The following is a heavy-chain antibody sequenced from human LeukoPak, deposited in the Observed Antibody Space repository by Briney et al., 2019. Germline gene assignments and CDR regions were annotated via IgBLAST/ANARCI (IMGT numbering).Heavy chain of an antibody. J-gene: IGHJ4*02. D-gene: IGHD1-26*01. V-gene: IGHV3-74*01. CDR2: IDTDGSNS. CDR3: VRGLLGIDY. Sequence: PGGSLRLSCAASVFTVSISRYWMHWVRQAPGKGLVWVSRIDTDGSNSNYADSMKGRFTISRDNAKNTVYLQMNSLRAEDTAVYYCVRGLLGIDYWGQGTLVTVSS. CDR1: VFTVSISRYW.